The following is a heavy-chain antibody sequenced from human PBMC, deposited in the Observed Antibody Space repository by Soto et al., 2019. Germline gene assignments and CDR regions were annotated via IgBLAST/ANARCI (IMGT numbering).Heavy chain of an antibody. CDR1: GYSFTSYW. Sequence: GESLKISCKGSGYSFTSYWISWVRQMPGKGLEWMGRIDPSDSYTNYSPSFQGHVTISADKSISTAYLQWSSLKASDTAMYYCARVGNSYGDYVFGESYYYYYGMDVWGQGTTVTV. V-gene: IGHV5-10-1*01. CDR3: ARVGNSYGDYVFGESYYYYYGMDV. D-gene: IGHD4-17*01. CDR2: IDPSDSYT. J-gene: IGHJ6*02.